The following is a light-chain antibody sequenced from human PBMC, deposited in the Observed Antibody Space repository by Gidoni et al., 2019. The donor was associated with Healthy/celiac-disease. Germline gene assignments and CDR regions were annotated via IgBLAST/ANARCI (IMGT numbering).Light chain of an antibody. CDR1: QSVSSSY. Sequence: IVLTQSPGTLSLSPGERATLSCRASQSVSSSYLAWYQQKPGQAPRLLIYCASSRATGIPDRFSGSGSGTDFTLTISRLDPEDFAVYYCQQYGSSRTWTFXQXTKVEIK. V-gene: IGKV3-20*01. CDR3: QQYGSSRTWT. J-gene: IGKJ1*01. CDR2: CAS.